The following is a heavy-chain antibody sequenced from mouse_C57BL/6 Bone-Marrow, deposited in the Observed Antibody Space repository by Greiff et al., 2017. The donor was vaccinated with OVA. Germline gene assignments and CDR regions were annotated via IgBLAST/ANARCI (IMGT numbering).Heavy chain of an antibody. CDR2: INPSSGYT. V-gene: IGHV1-4*01. CDR1: GYTFTSYT. Sequence: VQLQQSGAELARPGASVKMSCKASGYTFTSYTMHWVKQRPGQGLEWIGYINPSSGYTKYNQKFKDKATLTADKSSSTAYMQLSILTSEDSAVYYCGYAHYYAMDYWGQGTSVTVSS. J-gene: IGHJ4*01. D-gene: IGHD2-10*02. CDR3: GYAHYYAMDY.